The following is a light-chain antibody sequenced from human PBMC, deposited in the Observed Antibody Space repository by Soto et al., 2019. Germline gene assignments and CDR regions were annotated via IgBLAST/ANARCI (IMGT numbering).Light chain of an antibody. CDR3: SSHTITITYV. Sequence: QSVLTQPASVSGSPGQSITISCTGTSSDVGGYNYVSWYQQHPGKAPKLMIYEVSDRPSGVSNRFSGSKSGNTASLTISGLQAEDEADYYCSSHTITITYVFGTGTKVTVL. J-gene: IGLJ1*01. CDR2: EVS. CDR1: SSDVGGYNY. V-gene: IGLV2-14*01.